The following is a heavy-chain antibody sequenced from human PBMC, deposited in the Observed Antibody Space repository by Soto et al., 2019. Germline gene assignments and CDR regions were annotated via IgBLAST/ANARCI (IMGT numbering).Heavy chain of an antibody. CDR3: AKRLITGTTKYYYYYMDV. CDR1: GFIFSSYA. D-gene: IGHD1-7*01. Sequence: PGGSLRLSCAASGFIFSSYAMSWVRQAPGKGLEWVSAISGSGGSTYYADSVKGRFTISRDNSKNTLYLQMNSLRAEDTAVYYCAKRLITGTTKYYYYYMDVWGKGTTVTVSS. V-gene: IGHV3-23*01. CDR2: ISGSGGST. J-gene: IGHJ6*03.